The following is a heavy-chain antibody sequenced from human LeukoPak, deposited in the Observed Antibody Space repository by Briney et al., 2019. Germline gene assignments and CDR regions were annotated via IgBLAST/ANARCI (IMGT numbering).Heavy chain of an antibody. CDR2: INHSGST. J-gene: IGHJ4*02. CDR3: ARALDYGDKLDY. Sequence: SETLSLTCAVYGGSFSGYYWSWIRQPPGKGLEWIGEINHSGSTNYNPSLKSRVTISVDTSKNQFSLKLSSVTAADTAVYYCARALDYGDKLDYWGQGTLVTVSS. CDR1: GGSFSGYY. D-gene: IGHD4-17*01. V-gene: IGHV4-34*01.